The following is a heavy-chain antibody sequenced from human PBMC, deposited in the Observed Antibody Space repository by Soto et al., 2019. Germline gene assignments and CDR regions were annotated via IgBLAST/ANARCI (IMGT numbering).Heavy chain of an antibody. J-gene: IGHJ4*02. Sequence: GGSLRLSCAASGFTFSSYAMSWVRQAPGKGLEWVSVINDVGETFYADSVKGRFTTSRDNSKNTVYLQMNSLRAEDTATYYCARGPFPHFDYWGQGALVTVSS. CDR2: INDVGET. V-gene: IGHV3-23*01. D-gene: IGHD3-3*02. CDR1: GFTFSSYA. CDR3: ARGPFPHFDY.